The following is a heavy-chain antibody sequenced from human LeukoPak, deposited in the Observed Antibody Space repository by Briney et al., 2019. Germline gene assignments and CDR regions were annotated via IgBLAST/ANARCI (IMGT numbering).Heavy chain of an antibody. D-gene: IGHD5-18*01. J-gene: IGHJ4*02. CDR2: ISSSSSYI. CDR1: GFTFSSYS. CDR3: ARESVDTAMVTYYFDY. V-gene: IGHV3-21*01. Sequence: GGSLRLSCAASGFTFSSYSMNWVRQAPGKGLEWVSSISSSSSYIYYADSVKGRFTISRDNAKNSLYLQMNSLSAEYTAVYYCARESVDTAMVTYYFDYWGQGTLVTVSS.